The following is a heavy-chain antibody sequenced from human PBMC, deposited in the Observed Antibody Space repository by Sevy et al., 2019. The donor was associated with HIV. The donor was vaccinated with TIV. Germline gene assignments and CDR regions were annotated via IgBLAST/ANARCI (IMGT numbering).Heavy chain of an antibody. Sequence: GGSLRLSCAASGFTFSSFAMHWVRQAPGKGLEWVTVISYDRSNKYYADSVKGRFTISRDNSKNTLYLQMNSLRAEDTAVYYSARDGMRPTYYDFWTGYQTLYGMDVWGQGTTVTVSS. D-gene: IGHD3-3*01. J-gene: IGHJ6*02. CDR3: ARDGMRPTYYDFWTGYQTLYGMDV. CDR1: GFTFSSFA. CDR2: ISYDRSNK. V-gene: IGHV3-30-3*01.